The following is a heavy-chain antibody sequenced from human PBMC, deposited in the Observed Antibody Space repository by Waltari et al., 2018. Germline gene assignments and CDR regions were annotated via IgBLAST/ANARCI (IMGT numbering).Heavy chain of an antibody. D-gene: IGHD1-1*01. CDR3: VRNDGSVYGKFDC. Sequence: EVQLVESGGYLVQPRGSLRLSCATSGLTFSSAWLHWVRQPSGKGLVWVSRISPDGTKTYYADSVKGRFSISRDNAKNTLYLQMNTLKVEDTATYYCVRNDGSVYGKFDCWGQGTPVTVSS. CDR1: GLTFSSAW. V-gene: IGHV3-74*01. J-gene: IGHJ4*02. CDR2: ISPDGTKT.